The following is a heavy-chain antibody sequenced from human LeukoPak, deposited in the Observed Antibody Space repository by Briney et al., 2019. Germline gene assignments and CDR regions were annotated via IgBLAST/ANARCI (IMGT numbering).Heavy chain of an antibody. Sequence: GGSLRLSCAASGFTFSDYYMSWIRQAPGKGLEWVSYISSSSSYTNYADSVKGRFTISRDNAKNSLYLQMNSLRAEDTAVYYCARESHSKITMSDAFDIWGQGTMVTVSS. D-gene: IGHD3-10*02. CDR1: GFTFSDYY. CDR3: ARESHSKITMSDAFDI. V-gene: IGHV3-11*05. J-gene: IGHJ3*02. CDR2: ISSSSSYT.